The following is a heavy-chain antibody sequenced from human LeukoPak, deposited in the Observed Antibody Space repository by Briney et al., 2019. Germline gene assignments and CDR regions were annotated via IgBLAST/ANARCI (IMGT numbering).Heavy chain of an antibody. V-gene: IGHV4-34*01. CDR2: INHSGST. J-gene: IGHJ3*02. CDR1: GGSISSYY. CDR3: ARGLRWEPRVPRQKSFDI. Sequence: SETLSLTCTVSGGSISSYYWSWIRQPPGKGLEWIGEINHSGSTNYNPSLKSRVTISVDTSKNQFSLKLSSVTAADTAVYYCARGLRWEPRVPRQKSFDIWGQGTMVTVSS. D-gene: IGHD1-26*01.